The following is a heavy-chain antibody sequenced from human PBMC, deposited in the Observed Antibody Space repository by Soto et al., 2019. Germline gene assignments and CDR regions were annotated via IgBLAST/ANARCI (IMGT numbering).Heavy chain of an antibody. J-gene: IGHJ3*02. CDR2: INPNSGGT. CDR3: ARAGKYSSGFRDAFDI. Sequence: KVSCKASGYTFTGYYMHWVRQAPGQGLEWMGWINPNSGGTNYAQKFQGWVTMTRDTSISTAYMELSRLRSDDTAVYYCARAGKYSSGFRDAFDIWGQGTMVTVSS. CDR1: GYTFTGYY. D-gene: IGHD6-19*01. V-gene: IGHV1-2*04.